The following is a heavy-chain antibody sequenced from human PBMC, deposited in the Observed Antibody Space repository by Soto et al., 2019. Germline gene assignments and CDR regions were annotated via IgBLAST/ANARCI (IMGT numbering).Heavy chain of an antibody. CDR1: GGSISSSSYY. D-gene: IGHD2-15*01. CDR2: IYYSGST. CDR3: ARQRVDDYYYMDV. Sequence: SETLSLTCTVSGGSISSSSYYWGWIRQPPGKGLEWIGSIYYSGSTYYNPSLKSRVTISVDTSKNQFSLKLSSVTAADTAVYYCARQRVDDYYYMDVWGKGTTVTVSS. V-gene: IGHV4-39*01. J-gene: IGHJ6*03.